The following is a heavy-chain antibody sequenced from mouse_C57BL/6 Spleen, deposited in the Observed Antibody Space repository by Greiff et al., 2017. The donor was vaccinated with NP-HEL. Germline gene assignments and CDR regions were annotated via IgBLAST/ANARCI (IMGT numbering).Heavy chain of an antibody. CDR1: GFTFNTYA. Sequence: EVKLVESGGGLVQPKGSLKLSCAASGFTFNTYAMHWVRQAPGKGLEWVARIRSKSSNYATYYAVSVKDRLTISRDDSQSMLYLQMNNLKTEDTAMYDCVREDYYDYDGALFAYWGQGTLVTVSA. CDR2: IRSKSSNYAT. D-gene: IGHD2-4*01. CDR3: VREDYYDYDGALFAY. V-gene: IGHV10-3*01. J-gene: IGHJ3*01.